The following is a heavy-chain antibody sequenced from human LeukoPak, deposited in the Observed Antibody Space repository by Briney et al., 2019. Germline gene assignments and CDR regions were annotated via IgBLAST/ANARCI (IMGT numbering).Heavy chain of an antibody. CDR2: IYHSGST. V-gene: IGHV4-38-2*02. CDR1: GYSISSGYY. CDR3: ARQKEGAFDI. Sequence: ASETLSLTCTVSGYSISSGYYWGWIRPPPGKGLEWIGSIYHSGSTYYNPSLKSRVTISVDKSKNQFSLKLSSVTAADTAVYYCARQKEGAFDIWGQGTMVTVSS. J-gene: IGHJ3*02.